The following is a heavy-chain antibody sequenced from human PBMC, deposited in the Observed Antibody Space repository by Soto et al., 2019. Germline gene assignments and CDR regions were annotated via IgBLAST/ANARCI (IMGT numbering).Heavy chain of an antibody. D-gene: IGHD3-16*01. CDR3: VRGITAVPGIDW. J-gene: IGHJ4*02. V-gene: IGHV3-7*01. Sequence: EVQLVESGGALVQPGGSLRLSCTASGFAFSTYWMNWVRQAPGKGLEWVANINQRGTQRHYVDSAEGRFTVSRDNANNLVYLQLNNLRVEDTAVYYCVRGITAVPGIDWWGQGSLVTVSS. CDR1: GFAFSTYW. CDR2: INQRGTQR.